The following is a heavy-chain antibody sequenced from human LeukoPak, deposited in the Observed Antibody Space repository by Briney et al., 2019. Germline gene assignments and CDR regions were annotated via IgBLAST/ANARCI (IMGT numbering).Heavy chain of an antibody. J-gene: IGHJ3*02. CDR3: AKDQGGSYYFSGFDAFDI. CDR1: GFTFSRHN. Sequence: PGGSLRLSCAASGFTFSRHNMNWVRQAPGKGLEWVSYISSSGSTIYNADSVKGRFTISRDNAKNLLYLQMNSLRAEDTAVYYCAKDQGGSYYFSGFDAFDIWGQGTMVTVSS. V-gene: IGHV3-48*01. D-gene: IGHD1-26*01. CDR2: ISSSGSTI.